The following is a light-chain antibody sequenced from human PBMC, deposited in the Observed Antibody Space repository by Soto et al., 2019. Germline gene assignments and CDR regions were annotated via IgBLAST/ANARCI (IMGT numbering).Light chain of an antibody. V-gene: IGKV1-5*01. Sequence: DIQMTRSPSTLSASVGDRVTITCRASQSISSWLAWYQQKPGKVPKLLIFDASSLESGVPSRFSGSGSGTEFTLTINSLQPDDFATYYCQQYNTYPYTFGQGTKLEIK. CDR3: QQYNTYPYT. J-gene: IGKJ2*01. CDR2: DAS. CDR1: QSISSW.